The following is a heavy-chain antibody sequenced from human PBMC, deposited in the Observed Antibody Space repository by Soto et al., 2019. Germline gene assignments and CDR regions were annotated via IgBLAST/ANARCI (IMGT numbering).Heavy chain of an antibody. CDR2: IKSKTDGGTT. CDR3: SRSKANYYYYYGMDV. CDR1: GFTFSNAW. Sequence: EVQLVESGGGLVKPGGSLRLSCAASGFTFSNAWMNWVRQAPGKGLEWVGRIKSKTDGGTTDYAAPVKGRFTISRDDSKNTLYLQTNSLKTEDTAVYYCSRSKANYYYYYGMDVWGQGTTVTVSS. V-gene: IGHV3-15*07. J-gene: IGHJ6*02.